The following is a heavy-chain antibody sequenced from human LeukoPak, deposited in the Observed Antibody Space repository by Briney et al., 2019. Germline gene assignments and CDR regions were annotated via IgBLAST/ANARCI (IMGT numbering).Heavy chain of an antibody. CDR2: IKQEGSEK. J-gene: IGHJ4*02. CDR3: ARLMGDRTIYDS. Sequence: GGSLRLSCAASGFTFRGHWMSWVRQPPGDELEWVASIKQEGSEKYYVDSVRGRFTVSRDNAKNSLHLQMNSLRAEDTAVYYCARLMGDRTIYDSWGQGTLVTVSS. CDR1: GFTFRGHW. D-gene: IGHD1-26*01. V-gene: IGHV3-7*01.